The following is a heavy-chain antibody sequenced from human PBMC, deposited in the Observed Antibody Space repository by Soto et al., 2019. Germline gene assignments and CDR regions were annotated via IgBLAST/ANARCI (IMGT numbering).Heavy chain of an antibody. CDR2: IYSGGST. J-gene: IGHJ6*02. V-gene: IGHV3-53*01. Sequence: GGSLSLSCAASGFTVSSNYMGWVRQAPGKGLEWVSVIYSGGSTYYADSVKGRFTISRDNSKETVYLQMNSLRAEDTGVYYCAREIDSNYDGMDVWGQGTTVTVSS. CDR1: GFTVSSNY. CDR3: AREIDSNYDGMDV. D-gene: IGHD4-4*01.